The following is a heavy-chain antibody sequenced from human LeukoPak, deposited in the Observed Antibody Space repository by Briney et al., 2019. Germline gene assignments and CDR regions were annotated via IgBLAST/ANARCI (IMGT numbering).Heavy chain of an antibody. CDR2: INTSGST. Sequence: SETLSLTCTVSGGSISSGSYFWTWIPQPAGKGLEWIGRINTSGSTNYNPSLKSRVTISVDTSKNQFSLKLSSVTAADTAVFYCAREGYTSSWYSGYYYFDYWGQGTLVTVSS. CDR1: GGSISSGSYF. V-gene: IGHV4-61*02. CDR3: AREGYTSSWYSGYYYFDY. J-gene: IGHJ4*02. D-gene: IGHD6-13*01.